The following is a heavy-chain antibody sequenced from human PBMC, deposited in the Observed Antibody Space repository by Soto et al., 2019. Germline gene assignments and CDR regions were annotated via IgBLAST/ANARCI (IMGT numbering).Heavy chain of an antibody. J-gene: IGHJ4*02. CDR1: GVRFSTYA. Sequence: GGSLRLSCAASGVRFSTYAMSWVRQAPGKGLEWVSVISDNGDSTYYADSVKGRFTLSRDSSKNTLYLRMNSLRAEDTAVYYCAACVRRPTVYLDNWGQGTLVTVSS. CDR3: AACVRRPTVYLDN. D-gene: IGHD2-8*01. V-gene: IGHV3-23*01. CDR2: ISDNGDST.